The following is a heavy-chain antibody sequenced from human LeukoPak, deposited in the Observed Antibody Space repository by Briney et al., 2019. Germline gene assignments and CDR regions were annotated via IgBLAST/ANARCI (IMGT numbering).Heavy chain of an antibody. Sequence: GGSLRLSCATSGFTFSSYSMNWVRQAPGKGLEWVSYISSGSSAIYYADSVKGRFTISRDNAKNLLYLQMNSLRDEDTAVYYCARALGMTIDYWGQGTLVTVSS. CDR3: ARALGMTIDY. J-gene: IGHJ4*02. CDR2: ISSGSSAI. D-gene: IGHD3-16*01. V-gene: IGHV3-48*02. CDR1: GFTFSSYS.